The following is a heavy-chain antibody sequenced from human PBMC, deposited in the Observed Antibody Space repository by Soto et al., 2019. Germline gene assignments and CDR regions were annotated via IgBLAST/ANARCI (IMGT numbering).Heavy chain of an antibody. CDR3: ARDARSVRGALDP. D-gene: IGHD3-10*02. CDR1: GYTFTSYA. J-gene: IGHJ5*02. Sequence: QVQLVQSGAEVKKPGASVKVSCKASGYTFTSYAMHWVRQAPGQRLEWMGWINAGNGNTKYSQKFQGRVTITRDTSASTAYMELSSLRSEDAAVYYCARDARSVRGALDPWGQGTLVTVSS. V-gene: IGHV1-3*01. CDR2: INAGNGNT.